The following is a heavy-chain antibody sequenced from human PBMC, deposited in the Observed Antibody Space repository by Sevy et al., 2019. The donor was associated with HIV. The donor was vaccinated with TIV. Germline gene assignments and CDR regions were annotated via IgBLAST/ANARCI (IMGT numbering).Heavy chain of an antibody. V-gene: IGHV3-23*01. CDR1: GFTFSSYA. J-gene: IGHJ4*02. D-gene: IGHD6-19*01. Sequence: GGSLRLSCAASGFTFSSYAMSWVRQAPGKGLEWVSAISGSGGSTYYADSVKGRFTISRDNSKNTLYLQMNSLRAEDTAVYYCAKGEAVAGSGGGSFDYWGQRTLVTVSS. CDR2: ISGSGGST. CDR3: AKGEAVAGSGGGSFDY.